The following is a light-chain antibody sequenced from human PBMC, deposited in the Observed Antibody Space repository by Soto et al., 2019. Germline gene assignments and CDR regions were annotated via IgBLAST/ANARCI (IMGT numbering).Light chain of an antibody. CDR1: QTISSC. J-gene: IGKJ1*01. Sequence: DIQMTQSTSTLSESVGDRVTITCRASQTISSCLAWYQQKPGKAPKLLIYKASTLKSGVPSRFSGSGSGTEFTLTISSLQPDDFATYYCQQYNVYSWTFGQGTKVDIK. CDR3: QQYNVYSWT. V-gene: IGKV1-5*03. CDR2: KAS.